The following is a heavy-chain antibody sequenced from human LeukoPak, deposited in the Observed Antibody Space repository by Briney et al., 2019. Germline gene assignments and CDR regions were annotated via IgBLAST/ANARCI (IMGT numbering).Heavy chain of an antibody. CDR3: ARDQMGPIVVVPKGDFDY. Sequence: SVKVSCKASGGXXXSXXXXXXRXXXXXXXXXXGXXXXXLXIAXYAXKFXGRVTITXXKSTSTAYMELSSLRSEDTAVYYCARDQMGPIVVVPKGDFDYWGQGTLVTVSS. V-gene: IGHV1-69*10. CDR1: GGXXXSXX. CDR2: XXXXLXIA. D-gene: IGHD3-22*01. J-gene: IGHJ4*02.